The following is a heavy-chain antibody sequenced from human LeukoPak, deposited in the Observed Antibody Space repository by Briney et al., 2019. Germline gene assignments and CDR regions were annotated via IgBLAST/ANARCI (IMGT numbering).Heavy chain of an antibody. CDR2: KKQDGSEK. V-gene: IGHV3-7*03. CDR1: GFTFSSYW. Sequence: RGSLRLSCAVSGFTFSSYWMSWVRQAPGKGLEWVANKKQDGSEKYYVDSVKGRFTISRDNAKNSLYLQMNSLRAEDTALYYCAKSSGSVRHFYYYYMDVWGKGTTVTVSS. D-gene: IGHD1-26*01. CDR3: AKSSGSVRHFYYYYMDV. J-gene: IGHJ6*03.